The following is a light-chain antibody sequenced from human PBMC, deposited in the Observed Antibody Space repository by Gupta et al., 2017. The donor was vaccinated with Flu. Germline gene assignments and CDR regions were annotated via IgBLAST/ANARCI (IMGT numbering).Light chain of an antibody. CDR1: QRRRQNNGYKY. CDR3: RQALQTPRT. Sequence: VTPGEPASISCRSSQRRRQNNGYKYLDWYLQKPGQAPQLLIYLGSKRAYGVPDRFSGSGSGTDFTLKISRGEAEDVGVYYCRQALQTPRTFGQGTKVEIK. CDR2: LGS. V-gene: IGKV2-28*01. J-gene: IGKJ1*01.